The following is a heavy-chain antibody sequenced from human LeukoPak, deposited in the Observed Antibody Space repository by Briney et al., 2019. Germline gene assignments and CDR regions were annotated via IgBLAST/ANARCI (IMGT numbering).Heavy chain of an antibody. D-gene: IGHD6-19*01. J-gene: IGHJ6*02. V-gene: IGHV4-31*03. Sequence: SETLSLTCTVSGGSISSGGYYWSWLRQPPGKGLEWIGYIYYSGSTYYNPSLKSRVTISVDTSKNQFSLKLSSVTAADTAVYYCATLWLEDYYGMDVWGQGTTVTVSS. CDR3: ATLWLEDYYGMDV. CDR2: IYYSGST. CDR1: GGSISSGGYY.